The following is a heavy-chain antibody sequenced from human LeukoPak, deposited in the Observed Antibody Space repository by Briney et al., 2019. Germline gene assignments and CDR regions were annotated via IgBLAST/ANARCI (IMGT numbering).Heavy chain of an antibody. V-gene: IGHV4-38-2*01. CDR1: GYSISSGYY. D-gene: IGHD3-16*02. J-gene: IGHJ6*04. Sequence: KTSETLSLTCAVSGYSISSGYYWGWIRQPPGKGLEWIGSIYHSGSTYYNPSLKSRVTISVDTSKNQFSLKLSSVTAADTAVYYCARVMVEYDYVWGSYRLGDYYYYYGMDVWGKGTTVTASS. CDR3: ARVMVEYDYVWGSYRLGDYYYYYGMDV. CDR2: IYHSGST.